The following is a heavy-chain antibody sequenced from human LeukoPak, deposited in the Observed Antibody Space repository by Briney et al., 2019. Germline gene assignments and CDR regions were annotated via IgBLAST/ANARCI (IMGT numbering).Heavy chain of an antibody. D-gene: IGHD3-22*01. CDR2: IRYDGNNK. CDR1: GFTFSSYG. J-gene: IGHJ4*02. CDR3: AKDGKRYYYDSSGYYPDY. Sequence: GGSLRLSCAASGFTFSSYGMHWVRQAPGKGLEWVAFIRYDGNNKYYADSVKGQFTISRDNSKNTLYLQMNSLRAEDTAVYYCAKDGKRYYYDSSGYYPDYWGQGTLVTVSS. V-gene: IGHV3-30*02.